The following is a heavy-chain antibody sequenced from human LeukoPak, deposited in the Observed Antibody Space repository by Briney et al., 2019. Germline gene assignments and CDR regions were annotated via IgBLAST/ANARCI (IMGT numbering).Heavy chain of an antibody. CDR1: GITFSSYW. CDR2: IKQDGSEK. J-gene: IGHJ6*02. CDR3: AKGPIWFGELSPTDV. Sequence: GGSLRLSCAASGITFSSYWMSWVRQAPGKGLEWVANIKQDGSEKYYVDSVKGRFTISRDNSKNTLYLQMNSLRAEDTAVYYCAKGPIWFGELSPTDVWGQGTTVTVSS. D-gene: IGHD3-10*01. V-gene: IGHV3-7*03.